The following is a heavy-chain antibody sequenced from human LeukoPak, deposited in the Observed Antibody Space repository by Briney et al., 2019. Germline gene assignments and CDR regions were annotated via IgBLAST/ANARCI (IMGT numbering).Heavy chain of an antibody. D-gene: IGHD5-18*01. Sequence: MTSETLSLTCTVSGGSISSGTYYWSWIRQPAGKGLEWIGRIDASGSINYNPTLKSRVTISVDRSKNQISLKLSSVTAADTAVYYCAREGGYGYGDAPLHFDYWGQGTLVTVSS. J-gene: IGHJ4*02. V-gene: IGHV4-61*02. CDR3: AREGGYGYGDAPLHFDY. CDR2: IDASGSI. CDR1: GGSISSGTYY.